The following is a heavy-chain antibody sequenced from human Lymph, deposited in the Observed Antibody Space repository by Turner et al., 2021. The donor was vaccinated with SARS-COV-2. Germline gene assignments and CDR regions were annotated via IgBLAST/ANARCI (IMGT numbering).Heavy chain of an antibody. D-gene: IGHD1-26*01. J-gene: IGHJ4*02. CDR2: IWYDGSNK. CDR3: AREGVVGATSGLDY. Sequence: QVQLVESGGGVVQPGRYLRPACAACGVTFSSHGMHWVRQAPGKGLEWVAVIWYDGSNKYHADSVKGRFTISRDNSKNTLYLQMNSLRAEDTAVYYCAREGVVGATSGLDYWGQGTLVTVSS. CDR1: GVTFSSHG. V-gene: IGHV3-33*01.